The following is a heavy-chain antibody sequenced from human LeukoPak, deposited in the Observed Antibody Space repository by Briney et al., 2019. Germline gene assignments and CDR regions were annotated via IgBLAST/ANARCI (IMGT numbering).Heavy chain of an antibody. Sequence: GGSLRLSCAASGFTLSDYYMNWVRQAPGKGLEWVANIKQDGSEKYYVDSVKGRFTISRDNAKNSLYLQMNSMRAEDTAVYYCARDVDTENYFDYWGQGTLVTVSS. J-gene: IGHJ4*02. CDR3: ARDVDTENYFDY. V-gene: IGHV3-7*01. CDR1: GFTLSDYY. CDR2: IKQDGSEK. D-gene: IGHD2-15*01.